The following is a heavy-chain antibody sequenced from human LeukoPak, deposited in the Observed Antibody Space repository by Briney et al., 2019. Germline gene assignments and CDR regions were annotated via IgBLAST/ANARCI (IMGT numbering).Heavy chain of an antibody. CDR3: TTQGHHYDSSGYNFVDY. CDR2: IKSKTDGGTT. D-gene: IGHD3-22*01. J-gene: IGHJ4*02. Sequence: PGGSLRLSCAASGFSFINAWMSWVRQAPGKELEWVGVIKSKTDGGTTDYAAPVKGRFATSRDDSKNTVYLQMNSLKTEDTAVYYCTTQGHHYDSSGYNFVDYWGQGTLVTVSS. CDR1: GFSFINAW. V-gene: IGHV3-15*01.